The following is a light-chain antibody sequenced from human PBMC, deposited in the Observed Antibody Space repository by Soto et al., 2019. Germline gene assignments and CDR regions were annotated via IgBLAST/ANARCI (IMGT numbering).Light chain of an antibody. Sequence: QSALTQPASVSGSPGQSITFSCTGTSSDIGGYNYVSWYQQHPGKAPKLMIYEVSNRPSGVSDRFSGSKSGNTASLTISGLQAEDEADYYCSSYTPSSTLRVFGGGTKVTVL. CDR1: SSDIGGYNY. J-gene: IGLJ3*02. CDR2: EVS. V-gene: IGLV2-14*03. CDR3: SSYTPSSTLRV.